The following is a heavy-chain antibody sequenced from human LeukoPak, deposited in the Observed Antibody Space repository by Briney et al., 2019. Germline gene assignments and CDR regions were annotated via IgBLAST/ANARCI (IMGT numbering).Heavy chain of an antibody. CDR3: ARTPRAVADHYYFDY. Sequence: SEALSLTWTGSGGSLSSCYWSWIRPPPGKGLEWIGYIYYSGSTNYNPSLKSRVTISVDTSKNQFSLKLSSVTAADTAVYYCARTPRAVADHYYFDYWGQGTLVTVSS. CDR2: IYYSGST. D-gene: IGHD6-19*01. J-gene: IGHJ4*02. CDR1: GGSLSSCY. V-gene: IGHV4-59*01.